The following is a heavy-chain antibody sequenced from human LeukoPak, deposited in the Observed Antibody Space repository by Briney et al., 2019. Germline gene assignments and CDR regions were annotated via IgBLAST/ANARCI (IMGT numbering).Heavy chain of an antibody. CDR3: ARRDGTYYWDY. CDR1: GFTFSDHY. J-gene: IGHJ4*02. D-gene: IGHD1-26*01. CDR2: SRNKANSYTT. V-gene: IGHV3-72*01. Sequence: GGSLRLSCAASGFTFSDHYMDWVRQAPGKGLEWVGRSRNKANSYTTEYAASVKGRFTISRDDSKNLLYLQMNSLKTEDTAVYYCARRDGTYYWDYWGQGTPVTVSS.